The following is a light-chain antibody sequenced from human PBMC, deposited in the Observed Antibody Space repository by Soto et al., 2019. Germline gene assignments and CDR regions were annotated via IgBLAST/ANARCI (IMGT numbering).Light chain of an antibody. V-gene: IGKV1-39*01. CDR1: QSISSY. CDR2: AAS. Sequence: DIQMTQSPSSLSASVGDRVTITCRASQSISSYLNWYQQKPGKAPKLLIYAASSLQSRGPSRFSGSGSGTDFTLTISSLQPEDFATYYCQQSYSTPPYTFGQGTKLEIK. J-gene: IGKJ2*01. CDR3: QQSYSTPPYT.